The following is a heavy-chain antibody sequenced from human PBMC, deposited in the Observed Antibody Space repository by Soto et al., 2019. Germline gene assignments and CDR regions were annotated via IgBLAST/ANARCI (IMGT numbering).Heavy chain of an antibody. V-gene: IGHV4-30-2*01. J-gene: IGHJ5*02. CDR3: ARALEYGDYGGWFDP. CDR1: GGSISSGGYS. Sequence: QLQLQESGSGLVKPSQTLSLTCAVSGGSISSGGYSWSWIRQPPGKGLEWIGYIYHSGSTYYNPSLKSRVTISVDRSKNQFSLKLSSVTAADTAVYYCARALEYGDYGGWFDPWGQGTLVTVSS. D-gene: IGHD4-17*01. CDR2: IYHSGST.